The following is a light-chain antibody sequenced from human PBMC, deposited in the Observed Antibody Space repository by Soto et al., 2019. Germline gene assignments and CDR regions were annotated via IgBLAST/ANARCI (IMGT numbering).Light chain of an antibody. V-gene: IGLV2-8*01. CDR3: SSHVGINNVV. CDR1: SSDVGGYDY. J-gene: IGLJ2*01. CDR2: EVT. Sequence: QSALTQPPSASGSPGQSVTISCTGTSSDVGGYDYVSWYQQHPGKAPKLMIYEVTKRPSGVPDRFSGSKSGNTASLTVSGLQAEDEGDYYCSSHVGINNVVFGGGTKVTVL.